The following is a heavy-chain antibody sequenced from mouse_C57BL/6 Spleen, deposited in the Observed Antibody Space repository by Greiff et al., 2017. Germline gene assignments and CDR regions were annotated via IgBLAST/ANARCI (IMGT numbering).Heavy chain of an antibody. CDR2: ISNGGGST. V-gene: IGHV5-12*01. Sequence: EVMLVESGGGLVQPGGSLKLSCAASGFTFSDYYMYWVRQTPEKRLEWVAYISNGGGSTYYPDTVKGRFTISRDNAKNTLYLQMSRLKSEDTAMYYCARGGYGSSYTYAMDYWGQGTSGTVSS. J-gene: IGHJ4*01. D-gene: IGHD1-1*01. CDR3: ARGGYGSSYTYAMDY. CDR1: GFTFSDYY.